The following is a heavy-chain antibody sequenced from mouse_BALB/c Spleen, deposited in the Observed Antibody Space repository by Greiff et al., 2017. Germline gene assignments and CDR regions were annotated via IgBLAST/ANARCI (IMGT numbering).Heavy chain of an antibody. CDR2: IDPANGNT. V-gene: IGHV14-3*02. J-gene: IGHJ4*01. CDR1: GFNIKDTY. Sequence: EVQRVESGAELVKPGASVKLSCTASGFNIKDTYMHWVKQRPEQGLEWIGRIDPANGNTKYDPKFQGKATITADTSSNTAYLQLSSLTSEDTAVYYCARRGSGYRYAMDYWGQGTSVTVSS. D-gene: IGHD3-1*01. CDR3: ARRGSGYRYAMDY.